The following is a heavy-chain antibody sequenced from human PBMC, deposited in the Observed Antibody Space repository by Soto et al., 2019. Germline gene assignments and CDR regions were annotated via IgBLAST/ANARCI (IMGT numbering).Heavy chain of an antibody. Sequence: QVQLQESGPGLVKPSQTLSLTCTVSGGSITSGVYYWSWIRQHPGKGLEWIGYIYYSGSTFCNPSLKSRVTISVDTSKNQFSLKLSSVTAADTAVYFCARGLEWELLLEAFDIWGQGTMVTVSS. CDR1: GGSITSGVYY. D-gene: IGHD1-26*01. CDR2: IYYSGST. CDR3: ARGLEWELLLEAFDI. J-gene: IGHJ3*02. V-gene: IGHV4-31*03.